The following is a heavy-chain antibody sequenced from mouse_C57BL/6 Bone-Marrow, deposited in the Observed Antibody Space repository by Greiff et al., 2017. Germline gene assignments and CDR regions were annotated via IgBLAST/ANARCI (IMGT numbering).Heavy chain of an antibody. CDR2: IDPSDSYT. J-gene: IGHJ3*01. D-gene: IGHD1-1*01. CDR3: ARDGWNYYWFAY. V-gene: IGHV1-69*01. Sequence: VQLQQPGAELVMPGASVKLSCKASGYTFTSYWMHWVKQRPGQGLEWIGEIDPSDSYTNYNQKFKGKSTLTVDKSSSTAYMQLSSLTSEDSAVYYCARDGWNYYWFAYWGQGTLVTVSA. CDR1: GYTFTSYW.